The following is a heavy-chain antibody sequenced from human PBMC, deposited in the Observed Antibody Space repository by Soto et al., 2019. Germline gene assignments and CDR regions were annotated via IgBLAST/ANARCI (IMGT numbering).Heavy chain of an antibody. CDR2: INHSGST. J-gene: IGHJ6*02. Sequence: PSETLSLTCAVYGGSFSGYYWSWIRQPPGKGLEWIGEINHSGSTNYNPSLKSRVTISVDTSKNQFSLKLSSVTAADTAVYYCARDRPDHYYYHYYGMDVWGQGTTVTVSS. V-gene: IGHV4-34*01. CDR1: GGSFSGYY. CDR3: ARDRPDHYYYHYYGMDV.